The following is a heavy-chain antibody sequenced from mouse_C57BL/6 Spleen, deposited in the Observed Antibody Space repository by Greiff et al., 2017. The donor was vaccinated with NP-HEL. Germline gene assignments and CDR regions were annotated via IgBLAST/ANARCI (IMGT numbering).Heavy chain of an antibody. CDR2: IDPSDSYT. D-gene: IGHD2-3*01. V-gene: IGHV1-50*01. J-gene: IGHJ3*01. CDR3: ARRGYSAWFAY. CDR1: GYTFTSYW. Sequence: VKLMESGAELVKPGASVKLSCKASGYTFTSYWMQWVKQRPGQGLEWIGEIDPSDSYTNYNQKFKGKATLTVDTSSSTAYMQLSSLTSEDSAVYYCARRGYSAWFAYWGQGTLVTVSA.